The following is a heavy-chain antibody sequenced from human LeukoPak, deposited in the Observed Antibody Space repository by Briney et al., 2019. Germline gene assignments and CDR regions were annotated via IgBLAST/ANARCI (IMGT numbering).Heavy chain of an antibody. CDR2: ISSSGSTT. D-gene: IGHD1-26*01. J-gene: IGHJ6*02. Sequence: PGGALRLSCAASGFTFSSYSMNWVRQAPGKGLEWVSYISSSGSTTYYADAVKGRSTISRDNAKNSLYLQMNSLRVEDTAVYYCARVMVGARAGDVWGQGITVTVSS. CDR3: ARVMVGARAGDV. CDR1: GFTFSSYS. V-gene: IGHV3-48*03.